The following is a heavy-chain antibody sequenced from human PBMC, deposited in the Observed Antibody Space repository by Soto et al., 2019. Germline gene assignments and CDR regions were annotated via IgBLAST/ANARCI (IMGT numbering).Heavy chain of an antibody. CDR3: ARGKYQLLKGWFDP. D-gene: IGHD2-2*01. J-gene: IGHJ5*02. CDR1: GGSFSGYY. Sequence: QVQLQLWGAGLLKPSETLSLTCAVYGGSFSGYYWSGIRQPPGKGLEWIGEINHSGRANYNPSLKSQVTIYVDTAQNQFSLQLSSVTAADTAVYCCARGKYQLLKGWFDPWGQGTLVTVSS. CDR2: INHSGRA. V-gene: IGHV4-34*02.